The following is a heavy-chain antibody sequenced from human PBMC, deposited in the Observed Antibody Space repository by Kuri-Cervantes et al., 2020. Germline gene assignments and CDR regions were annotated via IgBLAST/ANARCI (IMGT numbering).Heavy chain of an antibody. CDR1: GYTFTSYD. V-gene: IGHV1-8*01. J-gene: IGHJ6*02. CDR2: MNPNSGST. Sequence: ASVKVSCKASGYTFTSYDINWVRQATGQGLEWMGWMNPNSGSTGYAQKFQGRVTVTRNTSINTAYMELSRLRSDDTAVYYCAYYYGMDVWGQGTTVTVSS. CDR3: AYYYGMDV.